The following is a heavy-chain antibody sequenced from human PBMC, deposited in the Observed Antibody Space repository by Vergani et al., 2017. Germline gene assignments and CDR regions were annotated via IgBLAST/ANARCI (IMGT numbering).Heavy chain of an antibody. J-gene: IGHJ6*02. CDR2: VDPEDGET. Sequence: EVQLVQSGAEVKKPGATMQISCKVSGYTFTDHYMHWLKQAPGKGLEWMGLVDPEDGETIYEEKFKGRVTIAADTSTDTAHLELSSLRSEDTAVYYCATPQTVTTGGMEVGGQGTTVIVSS. CDR3: ATPQTVTTGGMEV. CDR1: GYTFTDHY. D-gene: IGHD4-17*01. V-gene: IGHV1-69-2*01.